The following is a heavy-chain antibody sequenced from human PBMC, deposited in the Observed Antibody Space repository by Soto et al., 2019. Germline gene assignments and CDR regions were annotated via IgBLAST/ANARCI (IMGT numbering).Heavy chain of an antibody. CDR1: GFNFGGYA. CDR2: ISYDGVRR. CDR3: VRDWRQYAGGYDY. V-gene: IGHV3-30*04. Sequence: QVQLVESGGGVVQPGGSLRLSCAASGFNFGGYAMHWIRQTPGKGLDWVAYISYDGVRRDYADSVKGRFTISRDNSKNMLYLEMNSLRDDDTAAYYCVRDWRQYAGGYDYWGQGTLLAVSS. D-gene: IGHD3-3*01. J-gene: IGHJ4*02.